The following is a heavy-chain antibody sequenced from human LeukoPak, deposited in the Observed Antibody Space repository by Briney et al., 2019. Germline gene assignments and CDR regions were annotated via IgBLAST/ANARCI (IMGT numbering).Heavy chain of an antibody. D-gene: IGHD3-22*01. CDR1: GFTFSSYE. J-gene: IGHJ3*02. V-gene: IGHV3-49*04. CDR3: TRDVYLGDSSGYYRFNDAFDI. CDR2: IRSKAYGGTT. Sequence: PGGSLRLSCAASGFTFSSYEMNWVRQAPGKGLEWVGFIRSKAYGGTTEYAASVKGRFTISRDDSKSIAYLQMNSLKTEDTAVYYCTRDVYLGDSSGYYRFNDAFDIWGQGTMVTVSS.